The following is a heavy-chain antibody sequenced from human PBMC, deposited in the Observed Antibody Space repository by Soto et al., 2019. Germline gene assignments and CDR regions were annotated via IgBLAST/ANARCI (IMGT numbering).Heavy chain of an antibody. CDR1: GGSISSSSHY. D-gene: IGHD6-25*01. J-gene: IGHJ5*02. Sequence: SETLSLTCAVSGGSISSSSHYWGLVRQPSMKGQEWIGTIYFTGNTYYTPSLKSRLTMSMDTSKNEFSLRLNAVTAADTAVYYCEVQTFTIAAASYGRSNWFDPWGPGTLVTVSS. CDR3: EVQTFTIAAASYGRSNWFDP. V-gene: IGHV4-39*01. CDR2: IYFTGNT.